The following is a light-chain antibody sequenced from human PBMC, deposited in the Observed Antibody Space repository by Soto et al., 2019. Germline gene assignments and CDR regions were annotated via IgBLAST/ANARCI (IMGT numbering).Light chain of an antibody. CDR2: AAS. Sequence: EVVLTQSPGTLSLSPGEGATLSCRASQSVSSSYLGWYQQKPGQAPRLLIFAASSRATGIPDRFSGSGSGTDFTLTISRLEPEDVAVYYCHQYGRSPKTFGRGTKLEIK. CDR1: QSVSSSY. CDR3: HQYGRSPKT. V-gene: IGKV3-20*01. J-gene: IGKJ2*01.